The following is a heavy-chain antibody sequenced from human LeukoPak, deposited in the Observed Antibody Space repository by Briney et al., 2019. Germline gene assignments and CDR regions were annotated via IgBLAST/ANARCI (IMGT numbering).Heavy chain of an antibody. CDR1: GGSFSGYY. V-gene: IGHV4-34*01. Sequence: SETLSLTCAVYGGSFSGYYRSWIRQPPGKGLEWIGEINHSGSTNYNPSLKSRVTISVDTSKNQFSLKLSSVTAADTAVYYCARKGGRYYGSGSYSSNWFDHWGQGTLVTVSS. CDR2: INHSGST. J-gene: IGHJ5*02. CDR3: ARKGGRYYGSGSYSSNWFDH. D-gene: IGHD3-10*01.